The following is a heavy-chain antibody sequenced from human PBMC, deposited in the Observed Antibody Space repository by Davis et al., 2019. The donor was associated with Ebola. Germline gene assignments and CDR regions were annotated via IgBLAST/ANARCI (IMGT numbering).Heavy chain of an antibody. CDR2: IIPILGIA. Sequence: SVKVSCKASGGTFSSYAISWVRQAPGQGLEWMGRIIPILGIANYAQKFQGRVTITADKSTSTAYMELSSLRSEDTAVYYCAGSTPDSSHLDFWGQGTQVTVSS. D-gene: IGHD1-14*01. CDR1: GGTFSSYA. V-gene: IGHV1-69*04. J-gene: IGHJ4*02. CDR3: AGSTPDSSHLDF.